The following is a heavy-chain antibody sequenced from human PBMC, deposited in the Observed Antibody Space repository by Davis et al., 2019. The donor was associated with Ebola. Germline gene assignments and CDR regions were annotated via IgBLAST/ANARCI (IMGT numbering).Heavy chain of an antibody. J-gene: IGHJ4*02. D-gene: IGHD3-3*01. CDR2: VNPNAGNT. Sequence: ASVKVSCKASGYTFTGHYIHWVRQAPGQGLEWMGWVNPNAGNTKYAQNFQGRVMMTSDTSTTTAYMELTGLRSDDTAVYYCARGSSFWGGYLMAYFEYWGQGTVVTV. V-gene: IGHV1-2*02. CDR3: ARGSSFWGGYLMAYFEY. CDR1: GYTFTGHY.